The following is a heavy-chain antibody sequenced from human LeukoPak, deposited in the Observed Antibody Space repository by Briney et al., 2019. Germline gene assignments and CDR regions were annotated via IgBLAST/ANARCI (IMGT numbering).Heavy chain of an antibody. D-gene: IGHD3-16*01. V-gene: IGHV3-74*01. CDR2: INSDGSST. CDR3: ARDLGFKNDY. J-gene: IGHJ4*02. CDR1: GFTFSSYW. Sequence: GGSLRLSCAASGFTFSSYWMHWVRQAPGKGLVWVLRINSDGSSTSYADSVKGRFTISRDNAKNTLYLQMNSLRAEDTAVYYCARDLGFKNDYWGQGTLVTVSS.